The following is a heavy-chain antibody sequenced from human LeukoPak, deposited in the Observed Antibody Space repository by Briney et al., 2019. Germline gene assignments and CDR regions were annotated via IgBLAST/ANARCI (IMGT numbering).Heavy chain of an antibody. CDR3: ATSFPQNSFMDV. V-gene: IGHV3-20*04. CDR2: LNWNDGST. J-gene: IGHJ6*03. Sequence: GGSLRLSCAASGFTFDDYGMSWVRQAPGKGLEWVSGLNWNDGSTGYADSVKGRFTISRDNAKNSLYLQMISLRAEDTALYYCATSFPQNSFMDVWGKGTTVTVSS. CDR1: GFTFDDYG. D-gene: IGHD3-3*02.